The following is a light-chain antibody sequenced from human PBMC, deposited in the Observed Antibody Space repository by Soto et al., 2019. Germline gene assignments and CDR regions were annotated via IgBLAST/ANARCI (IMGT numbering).Light chain of an antibody. CDR2: KAS. V-gene: IGKV1-5*03. Sequence: DIQMTQSPFTLSASVGDRVTITCRASQSISIWLAWYQQKPGKAPKLLIYKASSLESGVPSRFSGSGSGTEFTLTISSLQPDDFATYYCQQYNSYSRTFGQGTKVEVK. CDR1: QSISIW. J-gene: IGKJ1*01. CDR3: QQYNSYSRT.